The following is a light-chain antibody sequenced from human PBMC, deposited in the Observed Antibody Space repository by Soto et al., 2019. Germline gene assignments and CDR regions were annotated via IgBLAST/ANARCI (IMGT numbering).Light chain of an antibody. CDR2: EVS. J-gene: IGLJ2*01. CDR3: NSYAGSNNLV. V-gene: IGLV2-8*01. Sequence: QSALTQPPSASGSPGQSVTISCTGTSSDVGGYNSVSWYQQHPGKAPKLIIYEVSKRPSGVPDRFSGSKSGNTASLTVSGLQAEDEADYDCNSYAGSNNLVFGGGTKLTVL. CDR1: SSDVGGYNS.